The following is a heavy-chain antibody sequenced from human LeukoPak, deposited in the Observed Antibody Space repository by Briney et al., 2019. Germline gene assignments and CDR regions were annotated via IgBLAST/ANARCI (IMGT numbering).Heavy chain of an antibody. V-gene: IGHV3-7*01. CDR1: GFTFDYYW. CDR2: IKIIGMGK. D-gene: IGHD2-15*01. Sequence: VGALRLSCAASGFTFDYYWMTWVRQAPGKGLEWLANIKIIGMGKYYVDSVKGRFTISRDNAKNSLYLQMNSLRVEDTAVYYCARGWGERGKCRGGTCNNPQFDYWGRGTLVTVSS. CDR3: ARGWGERGKCRGGTCNNPQFDY. J-gene: IGHJ4*02.